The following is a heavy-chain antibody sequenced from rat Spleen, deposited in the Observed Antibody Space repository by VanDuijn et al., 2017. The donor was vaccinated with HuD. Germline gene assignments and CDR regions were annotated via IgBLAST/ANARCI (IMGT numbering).Heavy chain of an antibody. D-gene: IGHD1-11*01. CDR1: GFTFSDYY. V-gene: IGHV5-7*01. CDR3: ARHTPFNYGTVGDY. J-gene: IGHJ2*01. CDR2: INYEGSST. Sequence: EVQLVESGGGLVQPGRSLKLSCAASGFTFSDYYMAWVRQAPKKGLEWVASINYEGSSTYYRDSVKGRFTISRDNAKSTLYLQMDSLRSEDTATYYCARHTPFNYGTVGDYWGQGVMVTVSS.